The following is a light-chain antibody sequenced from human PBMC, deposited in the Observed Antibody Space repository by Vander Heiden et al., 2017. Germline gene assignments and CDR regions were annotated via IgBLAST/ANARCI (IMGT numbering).Light chain of an antibody. V-gene: IGKV3-11*01. Sequence: ELLLTQSPAPLSLSPGERATLSCRASQSVSSYLAWDQQKPGQAPRLLIYDASNRATGIPARFSGSGSGTDFTLTISSLEPEDFAVYYCQQRSNLLTFGGGTKVEIK. J-gene: IGKJ4*01. CDR1: QSVSSY. CDR2: DAS. CDR3: QQRSNLLT.